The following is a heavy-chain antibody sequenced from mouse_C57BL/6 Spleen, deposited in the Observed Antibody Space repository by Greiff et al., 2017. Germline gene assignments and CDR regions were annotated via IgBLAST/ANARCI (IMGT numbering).Heavy chain of an antibody. CDR1: GYTFTSYT. CDR2: INPSSGYT. CDR3: ARSSYDYGASWFAY. J-gene: IGHJ3*01. Sequence: QVQLQQSGAELARPGASVKMSCKASGYTFTSYTMHWVKQRPGQGLEWIGYINPSSGYTKYNQKFKDKATLTADKSSSTAYMQLGSLTSEDSAVDYCARSSYDYGASWFAYWGQGTLVTVSA. D-gene: IGHD2-4*01. V-gene: IGHV1-4*01.